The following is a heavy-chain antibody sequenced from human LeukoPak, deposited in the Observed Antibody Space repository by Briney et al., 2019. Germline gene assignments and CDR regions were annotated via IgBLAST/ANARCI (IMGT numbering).Heavy chain of an antibody. D-gene: IGHD1-26*01. CDR1: GFTVSSNS. V-gene: IGHV3-53*01. J-gene: IGHJ4*02. CDR3: ARDEEWELTFDY. CDR2: IYSDNT. Sequence: PGGSLRLSCTVSGFTVSSNSMSWVRQAPGKGLEWVSFIYSDNTHYSDSVKGRFTISRDNSKNTLYLQMNSLRAEDTAVYYCARDEEWELTFDYWGQGTLVTVSS.